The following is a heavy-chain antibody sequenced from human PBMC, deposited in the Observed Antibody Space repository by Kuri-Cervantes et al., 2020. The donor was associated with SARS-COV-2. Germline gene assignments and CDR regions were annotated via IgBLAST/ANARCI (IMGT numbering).Heavy chain of an antibody. CDR1: GFSFSNYA. D-gene: IGHD3-3*01. Sequence: LSLTCAASGFSFSNYAMSWVRQAPGRGLEWVAVVSSSDARTYYADSAKGRFSISRDNSKNTVYLQMNSLRVEDTAVYYCAKVGLAQNDFWSGYYTGWGQGTLVTVSS. CDR2: VSSSDART. CDR3: AKVGLAQNDFWSGYYTG. V-gene: IGHV3-23*05. J-gene: IGHJ4*02.